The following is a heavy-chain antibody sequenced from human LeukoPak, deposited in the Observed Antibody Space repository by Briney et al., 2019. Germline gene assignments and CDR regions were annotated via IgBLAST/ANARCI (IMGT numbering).Heavy chain of an antibody. CDR3: AKDIFRVRGVIITSTYYYYYGMDV. V-gene: IGHV3-43D*03. D-gene: IGHD3-10*01. CDR2: ISWDGGST. Sequence: GGSLRLSCAASGFTFDDYAMHWVRQAPGKGLEWVSLISWDGGSTYYADSVKGRFTTSRDNSKNSLYLQMNSLRAEDTALYYCAKDIFRVRGVIITSTYYYYYGMDVWGQGTTVTVSS. J-gene: IGHJ6*02. CDR1: GFTFDDYA.